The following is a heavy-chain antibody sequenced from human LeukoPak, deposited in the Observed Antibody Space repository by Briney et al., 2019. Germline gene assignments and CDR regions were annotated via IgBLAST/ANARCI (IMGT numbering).Heavy chain of an antibody. CDR2: INHSGST. CDR1: GGSFSGYY. V-gene: IGHV4-34*01. CDR3: ARGWGYCSGGSCYGGLGYYFDY. Sequence: SETLSLTCAVYGGSFSGYYWSWIRQPPGKGLEWIGEINHSGSTNYNPSLKSRVTIAVDTSKNQSSLKLSSVTAADTAVYYCARGWGYCSGGSCYGGLGYYFDYWGQGTLVTVSS. D-gene: IGHD2-15*01. J-gene: IGHJ4*02.